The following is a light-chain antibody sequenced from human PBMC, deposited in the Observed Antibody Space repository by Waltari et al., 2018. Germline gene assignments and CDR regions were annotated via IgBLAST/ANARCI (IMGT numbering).Light chain of an antibody. Sequence: DIMMSQSPLSLSVTPGESASISCRSSQSLLHSSGYNYLDWYLQKPGQSPQLLIYKVSHRASWVPDRFSGSGSGTDFTLRISRVEAEDVGVYYCMQALETVTFGPGTKVNIK. J-gene: IGKJ3*01. CDR3: MQALETVT. CDR2: KVS. CDR1: QSLLHSSGYNY. V-gene: IGKV2-28*01.